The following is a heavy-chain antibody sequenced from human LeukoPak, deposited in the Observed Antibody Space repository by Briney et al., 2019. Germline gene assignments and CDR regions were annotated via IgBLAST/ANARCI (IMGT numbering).Heavy chain of an antibody. CDR1: GFTFSSYA. J-gene: IGHJ6*02. V-gene: IGHV3-30-3*01. CDR2: ISYDGSNK. Sequence: GGSLRLSCAASGFTFSSYAMYWVRQAPGKGLEWVAVISYDGSNKYYADSVKGRFTISRDNSKNTLYLQMNSLRAEDTAVYYCAREYSSGWYLLGMDVWGQGTTVTVSS. D-gene: IGHD6-19*01. CDR3: AREYSSGWYLLGMDV.